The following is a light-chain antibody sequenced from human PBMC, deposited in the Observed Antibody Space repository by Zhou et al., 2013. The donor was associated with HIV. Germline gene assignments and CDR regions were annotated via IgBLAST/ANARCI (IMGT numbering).Light chain of an antibody. CDR3: QQSDRTPLT. CDR1: QNVGNF. V-gene: IGKV1-39*01. J-gene: IGKJ4*01. CDR2: GAS. Sequence: DIQVTQSPASLSASVGDRVTITCRTSQNVGNFLNWYHQKPGKAPKLLIYGASTLQSGVPSRFSGSGSGTDFTLTITSLQPEDFATYYCQQSDRTPLTFGRRDQGGDE.